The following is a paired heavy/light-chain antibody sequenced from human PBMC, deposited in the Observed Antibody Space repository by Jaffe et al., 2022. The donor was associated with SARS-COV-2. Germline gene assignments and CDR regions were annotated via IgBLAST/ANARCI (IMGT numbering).Heavy chain of an antibody. Sequence: EVQLVESGGGLIQPGGSLRLSCAASGFTVSSNYMSWVRQAPGKGLEWVSVIYSGGSTYYADSVKGRFTISRDNSKNTLYLQMNSLRAEDTAVYYCARGAVAGKGAFASAFDYWGQGTLVTVSS. J-gene: IGHJ4*02. D-gene: IGHD6-19*01. V-gene: IGHV3-53*01. CDR3: ARGAVAGKGAFASAFDY. CDR2: IYSGGST. CDR1: GFTVSSNY.
Light chain of an antibody. CDR2: GAS. CDR1: QSVSSSY. V-gene: IGKV3-20*01. CDR3: QQYGLT. J-gene: IGKJ4*01. Sequence: EIVLTQSPGTLSLSPGERATLSCRASQSVSSSYLAWYQQKPGQAPRLLIYGASSRATGIPDRFSGSGSGTDFTLTISRLEPEDFAVYYCQQYGLTFGGGTKVEIK.